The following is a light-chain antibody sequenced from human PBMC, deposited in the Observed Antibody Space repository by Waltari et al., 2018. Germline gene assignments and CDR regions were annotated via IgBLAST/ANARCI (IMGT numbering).Light chain of an antibody. CDR2: YDS. V-gene: IGLV3-21*04. CDR3: QVWDYVQGV. Sequence: HGYQQKAGQAPVLVIHYDSDRPTGIPERFSGSTSGNTATLTISRVEAGDEADYFCQVWDYVQGVFGGGTKLTVL. J-gene: IGLJ3*02.